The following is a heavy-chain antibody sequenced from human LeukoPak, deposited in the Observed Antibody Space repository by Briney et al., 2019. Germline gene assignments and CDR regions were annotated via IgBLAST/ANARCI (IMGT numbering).Heavy chain of an antibody. J-gene: IGHJ4*02. CDR1: GVSISSSNYY. D-gene: IGHD6-19*01. Sequence: SETLSLTCTVSGVSISSSNYYWGWIRQPPGKGLEWIGEINHSGSTNYNPSLKSRVTISVDTSKNQFSLKLSSVTAADTAVYYCASRPPGIAVADYWGQGTLVTVSS. CDR3: ASRPPGIAVADY. CDR2: INHSGST. V-gene: IGHV4-39*07.